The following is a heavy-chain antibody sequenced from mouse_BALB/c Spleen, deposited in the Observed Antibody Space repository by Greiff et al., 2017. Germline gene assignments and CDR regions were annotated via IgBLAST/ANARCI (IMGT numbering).Heavy chain of an antibody. J-gene: IGHJ3*01. CDR1: GFTFTEYY. V-gene: IGHV7-3*02. CDR3: ARESYDYDAWFAY. D-gene: IGHD2-4*01. CDR2: IRNKANGYTT. Sequence: EVKLVESGGGLVQPGGSLRLSCATSGFTFTEYYMSWVRQPPGKALEWLGFIRNKANGYTTEYSASVKGRFTISRDNSQSILYLQMSTLRAEDSAAYYCARESYDYDAWFAYWGQGTLVTVSA.